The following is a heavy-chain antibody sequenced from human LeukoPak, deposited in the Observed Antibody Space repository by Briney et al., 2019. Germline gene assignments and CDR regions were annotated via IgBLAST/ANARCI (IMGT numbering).Heavy chain of an antibody. CDR1: GSIFNTSG. J-gene: IGHJ4*02. Sequence: GGSLRLSCAASGSIFNTSGIHWVRQAPGKGLEWVANIKEDGTDKYYVDSVKGRFTISRDNAKNSMYLQMDSLRAEDTAVYYCVRGGPTGALDYWGQGTRVTVSS. CDR2: IKEDGTDK. CDR3: VRGGPTGALDY. V-gene: IGHV3-7*01. D-gene: IGHD7-27*01.